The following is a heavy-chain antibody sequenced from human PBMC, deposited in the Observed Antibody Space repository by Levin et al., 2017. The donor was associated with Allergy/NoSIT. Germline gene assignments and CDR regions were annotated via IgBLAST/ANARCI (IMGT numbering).Heavy chain of an antibody. J-gene: IGHJ4*02. D-gene: IGHD2-2*01. CDR2: ISGSGGST. V-gene: IGHV3-23*01. Sequence: ASVKVSCAASGFTFSSYAMSWVRQAPGKGLEWVSAISGSGGSTYYADSVKGRFTISRDNSKNTLYLQMNSLRAEDTAVYYCAKNIVVVPAASDYWGQGTLVTVSS. CDR1: GFTFSSYA. CDR3: AKNIVVVPAASDY.